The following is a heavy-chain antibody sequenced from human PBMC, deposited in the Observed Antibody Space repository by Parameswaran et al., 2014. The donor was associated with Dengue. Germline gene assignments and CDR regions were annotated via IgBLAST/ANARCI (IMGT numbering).Heavy chain of an antibody. D-gene: IGHD6-6*01. CDR3: ARDSSSYYYYYGMDV. J-gene: IGHJ6*02. V-gene: IGHV3-11*04. Sequence: RWIRQPPGKGLEWVSYISSSGSTIYYADSVKGRFTISRDNAKNSLYLQMNSLRAEDTAVYYCARDSSSYYYYYGMDVWGQGTTVTVSS. CDR2: ISSSGSTI.